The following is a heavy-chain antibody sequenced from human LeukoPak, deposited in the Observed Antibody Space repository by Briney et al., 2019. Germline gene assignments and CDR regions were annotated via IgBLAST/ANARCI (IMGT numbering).Heavy chain of an antibody. CDR3: ARRVGRYFGERAYYYNYMDV. D-gene: IGHD3-10*01. J-gene: IGHJ6*03. Sequence: SETLSLNCAVYGVSFSGYYWSWIRQPPGMGLEWIGEINHSGSTKYNPSLKSRVTISVDTSKKQFSLKLSSVTAADTAVYYCARRVGRYFGERAYYYNYMDVWGKGTTVTISS. CDR2: INHSGST. CDR1: GVSFSGYY. V-gene: IGHV4-34*01.